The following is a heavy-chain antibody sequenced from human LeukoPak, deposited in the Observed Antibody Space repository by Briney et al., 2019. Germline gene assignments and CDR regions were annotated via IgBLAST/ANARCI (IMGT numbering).Heavy chain of an antibody. Sequence: GGSLRLSCAASGFTFSSYGMHWVRQAPGKGLEWVAFIRYDGSNKYYADSVKGRFTISRDNSKNTLYLQMNSLRAEDTAVYYCAKEGSSWYRGARYFDYWGQGTLVTVSS. CDR2: IRYDGSNK. D-gene: IGHD6-13*01. J-gene: IGHJ4*02. CDR3: AKEGSSWYRGARYFDY. V-gene: IGHV3-30*02. CDR1: GFTFSSYG.